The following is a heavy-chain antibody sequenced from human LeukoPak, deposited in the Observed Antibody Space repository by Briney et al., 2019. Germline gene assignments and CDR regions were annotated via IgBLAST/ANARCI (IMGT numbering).Heavy chain of an antibody. J-gene: IGHJ4*02. V-gene: IGHV3-21*01. CDR3: ASRRYCSSTSCYKFDY. CDR2: ISSSNSYI. CDR1: GFTFSSYS. Sequence: GGSLRLSCAASGFTFSSYSMNWVRQAPGKGLEWVSSISSSNSYIYYADSVKGRFTISRDNAKNSLYLQMNSLRAEDTAVYYCASRRYCSSTSCYKFDYWGQGTWSPSPQ. D-gene: IGHD2-2*02.